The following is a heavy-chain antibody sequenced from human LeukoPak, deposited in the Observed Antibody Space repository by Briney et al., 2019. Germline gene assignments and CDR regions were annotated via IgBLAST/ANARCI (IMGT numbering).Heavy chain of an antibody. V-gene: IGHV4-30-4*08. Sequence: PSETLSLTCTVSGGSISSGDYYWSWIRQPPGKGLEWIGYIYYSGSTYYNPSLKSRVTISVDTSKNQFSLKLSSVTAAGTAVYYCARVVVDIAVAYTWYFDLWGRGTLVTVSS. CDR1: GGSISSGDYY. CDR3: ARVVVDIAVAYTWYFDL. J-gene: IGHJ2*01. CDR2: IYYSGST. D-gene: IGHD6-19*01.